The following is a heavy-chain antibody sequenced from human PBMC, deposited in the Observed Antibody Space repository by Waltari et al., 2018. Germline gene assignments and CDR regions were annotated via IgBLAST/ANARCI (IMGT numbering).Heavy chain of an antibody. Sequence: QVQLQQWGAGLLKPSETLSLTCAVYGGSFSGYYWSWIRQPPGKGLEWIGEINHSGSTNDNPSLKSRVTISVDTSKNQFSLKLSSVTAADTAVYYCARASAAGQDAFDIWGQGTMVTVSS. J-gene: IGHJ3*02. V-gene: IGHV4-34*01. CDR3: ARASAAGQDAFDI. CDR2: INHSGST. CDR1: GGSFSGYY. D-gene: IGHD6-13*01.